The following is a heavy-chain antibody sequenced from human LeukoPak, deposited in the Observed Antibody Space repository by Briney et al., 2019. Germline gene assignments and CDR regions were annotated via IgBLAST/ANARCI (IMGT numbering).Heavy chain of an antibody. D-gene: IGHD3-22*01. CDR3: ARWGHFDTSGYFVVDY. J-gene: IGHJ4*02. CDR2: IHYSGST. CDR1: DVSISSYY. Sequence: SETLSLTCTISDVSISSYYWNWIRQSPGKGLEWIGHIHYSGSTHYNPSLQSRVSISIDTSKNHFSLELRSVTAVDTAVYYCARWGHFDTSGYFVVDYWGQGTLVTVSS. V-gene: IGHV4-59*01.